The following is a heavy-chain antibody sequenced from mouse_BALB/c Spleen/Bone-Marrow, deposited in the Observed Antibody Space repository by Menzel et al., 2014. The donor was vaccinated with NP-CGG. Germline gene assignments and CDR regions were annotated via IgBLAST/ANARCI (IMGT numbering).Heavy chain of an antibody. Sequence: QVQLQQSGAELMKPGASVKISCKATGYTFSSYWIEWVKQRPGHGLEWIGEILPGSGSTNYNEKFKGKATFTADTSSNTAYMQLSSLTSEDSAVYYCAREGGLWYFDVWGAGTTVTVSS. V-gene: IGHV1-9*01. CDR1: GYTFSSYW. CDR3: AREGGLWYFDV. D-gene: IGHD3-3*01. CDR2: ILPGSGST. J-gene: IGHJ1*01.